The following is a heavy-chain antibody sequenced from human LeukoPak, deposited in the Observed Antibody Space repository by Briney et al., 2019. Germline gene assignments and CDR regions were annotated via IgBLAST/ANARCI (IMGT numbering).Heavy chain of an antibody. V-gene: IGHV3-23*01. D-gene: IGHD1-26*01. CDR3: AKDQWELPQYYFDY. CDR2: ISGSGGST. CDR1: GFTFSSYA. Sequence: GGSLRLSCEASGFTFSSYAMSWVRQAPGKGLEWVSAISGSGGSTYYADSVKGRFTISRDNSKNTLYLQMNSLRAEDTAVYYCAKDQWELPQYYFDYWGQGTLVTVSS. J-gene: IGHJ4*02.